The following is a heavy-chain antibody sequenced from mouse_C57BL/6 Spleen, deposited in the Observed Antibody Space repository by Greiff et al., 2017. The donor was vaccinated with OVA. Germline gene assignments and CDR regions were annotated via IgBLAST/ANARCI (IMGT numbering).Heavy chain of an antibody. CDR1: GFSLTSYG. J-gene: IGHJ4*01. CDR3: ARRDGAPYYAMDY. V-gene: IGHV2-2*01. CDR2: IWSGGST. Sequence: QVHVKQSGPGLVQPSQSLSITCTVSGFSLTSYGVHWVRQSPGKGLEWLGVIWSGGSTDYNAAFISRLSISKDNSKSQVFFKMNSLQADDTAIYYCARRDGAPYYAMDYWGQGTSVTVSS.